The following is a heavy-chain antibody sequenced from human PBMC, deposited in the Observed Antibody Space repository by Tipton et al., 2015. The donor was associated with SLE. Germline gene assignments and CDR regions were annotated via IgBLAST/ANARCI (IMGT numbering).Heavy chain of an antibody. CDR3: ARGDNWDYMDH. J-gene: IGHJ4*02. Sequence: SLRLSCAASGFIFSNYAMNWVRQAPGKGLEWVSLIYSSGITYYADSMKGRFTISRDNSKNTLYLQMNSLRAEDTAVYYCARGDNWDYMDHWGQGTLVTVSS. CDR1: GFIFSNYA. CDR2: IYSSGIT. V-gene: IGHV3-23*03. D-gene: IGHD1-20*01.